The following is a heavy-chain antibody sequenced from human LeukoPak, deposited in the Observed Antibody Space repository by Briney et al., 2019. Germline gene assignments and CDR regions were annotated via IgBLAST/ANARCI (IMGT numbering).Heavy chain of an antibody. CDR2: IYYSGNT. V-gene: IGHV4-59*01. J-gene: IGHJ4*02. D-gene: IGHD3-10*01. Sequence: PSETLSLTCTVSGDLLSNYYWSWIRQPPGKGLEWIGYIYYSGNTNYNPSLKSRVTMSVDTSKNQFSLKLTSVTAADTAVYYCARYRSGEVFDYWGQGTLVTVSS. CDR1: GDLLSNYY. CDR3: ARYRSGEVFDY.